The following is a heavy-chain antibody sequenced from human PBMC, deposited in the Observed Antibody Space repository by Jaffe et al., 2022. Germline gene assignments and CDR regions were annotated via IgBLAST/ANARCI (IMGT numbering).Heavy chain of an antibody. V-gene: IGHV3-49*04. Sequence: EVQLVESGGGLVQPGRSLRLSCTASGFTFGDYAMSWVRQAPGKGLEWVGFIRSKAYGGTTEYAASVKGRFTISRDDSKSIAYLQMNSLKTEDTAVYYCTRAPEILRYFDWSPDYWGQGTLVTVSS. CDR1: GFTFGDYA. CDR2: IRSKAYGGTT. D-gene: IGHD3-9*01. CDR3: TRAPEILRYFDWSPDY. J-gene: IGHJ4*02.